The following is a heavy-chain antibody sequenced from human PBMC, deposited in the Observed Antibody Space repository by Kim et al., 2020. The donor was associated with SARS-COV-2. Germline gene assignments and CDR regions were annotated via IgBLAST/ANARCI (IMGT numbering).Heavy chain of an antibody. D-gene: IGHD6-13*01. CDR1: GFTFSSYG. Sequence: GGSLRLSCAASGFTFSSYGMHWVRQAPGKGLEWVAVIWYDGSNKYYADSVKGRFTISRDNSKNTLYLQMNSLRAEDTAVYYCARDIESSSWYHSYYYYYYGMDVWGQGTTVTVSS. CDR3: ARDIESSSWYHSYYYYYYGMDV. CDR2: IWYDGSNK. J-gene: IGHJ6*02. V-gene: IGHV3-33*01.